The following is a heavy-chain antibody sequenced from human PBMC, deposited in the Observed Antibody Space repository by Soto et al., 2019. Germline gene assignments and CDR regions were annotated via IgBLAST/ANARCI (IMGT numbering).Heavy chain of an antibody. J-gene: IGHJ4*02. CDR2: IDTANGHT. CDR3: AGEVLYASGILAY. D-gene: IGHD3-10*01. V-gene: IGHV1-3*04. Sequence: GASVKVSCKASGYTFTTYAVHWVRQAPGQRLEWMGWIDTANGHTKYSQDFQGRVTFTGDTSASTAYMELNSLTSDDAAVYFCAGEVLYASGILAYWGQGTPVTAPQ. CDR1: GYTFTTYA.